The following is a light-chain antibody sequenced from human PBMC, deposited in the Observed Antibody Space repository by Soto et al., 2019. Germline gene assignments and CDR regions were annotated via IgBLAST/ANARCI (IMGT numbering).Light chain of an antibody. CDR3: HQYGSSPPYT. CDR1: QNIKDKY. V-gene: IGKV3-20*01. Sequence: EVVLTQSPGTLSLSPGERATLSCRANQNIKDKYLAWYQQRPGQAPRLLIYGSSDRATGIPDRFSGSGSGTDFTLTISRLEPEDFAVYYCHQYGSSPPYTFGQGTKLEI. J-gene: IGKJ2*01. CDR2: GSS.